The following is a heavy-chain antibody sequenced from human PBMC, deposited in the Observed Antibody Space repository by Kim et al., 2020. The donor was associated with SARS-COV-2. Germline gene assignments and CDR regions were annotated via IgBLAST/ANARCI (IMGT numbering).Heavy chain of an antibody. CDR1: GFTFSSYS. CDR3: ARDSVLAVAGHNDAFDI. CDR2: ISSSSSTI. D-gene: IGHD6-19*01. V-gene: IGHV3-48*02. Sequence: GGSLRLSCAASGFTFSSYSMNWVRQAPGKGLEWVSYISSSSSTIYYADSVKGRFTISRDNAKNSLYLQMNSLRDEDTAVYYCARDSVLAVAGHNDAFDIWGQGTMVTVSS. J-gene: IGHJ3*02.